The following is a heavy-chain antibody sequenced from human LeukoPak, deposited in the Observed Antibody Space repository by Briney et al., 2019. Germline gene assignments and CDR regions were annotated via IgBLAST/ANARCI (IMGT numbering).Heavy chain of an antibody. J-gene: IGHJ3*02. D-gene: IGHD3-16*02. V-gene: IGHV4-61*02. CDR1: GGSISSSSYY. Sequence: SETLSLTCTVSGGSISSSSYYWGWIRQPAGKGLEWIGRIYTSGSTNYNPSLKSRVTMSVDTSKNQFSLKLSSVTAADTAVYYCARFVGAFDIWGQGTMVTVSS. CDR3: ARFVGAFDI. CDR2: IYTSGST.